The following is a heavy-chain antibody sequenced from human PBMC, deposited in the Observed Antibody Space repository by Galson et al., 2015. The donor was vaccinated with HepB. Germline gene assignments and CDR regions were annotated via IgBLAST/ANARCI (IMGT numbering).Heavy chain of an antibody. CDR3: ARGDSNYYYAMDV. Sequence: SVKVSCKASGYTFSSYYIHWVRQAPGQGLEWMGLIKPGGGSTIYSRKFQGRVTMTRDTSTSTMYMELSGLRSEDTAVYYCARGDSNYYYAMDVWGQGTTVTVSS. V-gene: IGHV1-46*03. CDR2: IKPGGGST. J-gene: IGHJ6*02. D-gene: IGHD2-21*02. CDR1: GYTFSSYY.